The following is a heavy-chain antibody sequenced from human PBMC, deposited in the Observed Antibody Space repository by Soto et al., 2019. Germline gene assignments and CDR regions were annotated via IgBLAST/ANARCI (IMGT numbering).Heavy chain of an antibody. CDR2: IKQDGSEK. V-gene: IGHV3-7*05. CDR1: GFTFSSYW. CDR3: ASPSAAYYYYGMDV. J-gene: IGHJ6*02. Sequence: GGSLRLSCAASGFTFSSYWMSWVRQAPGKGLEWVANIKQDGSEKYYVDSVKGRFTISRDNAKNSLYLQMNSLRAEDTAVYYCASPSAAYYYYGMDVWGQGTTVTVSS.